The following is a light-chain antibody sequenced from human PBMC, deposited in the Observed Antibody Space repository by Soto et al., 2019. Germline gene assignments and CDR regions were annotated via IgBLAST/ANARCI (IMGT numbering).Light chain of an antibody. Sequence: IVMTQSPATLPVSPGERATLSCRASQSVSTDLAWYQQKPGQAPRRLIYGASTRATGIPARFSGSGSGTEFTLTINSLQSEDLAVYYCHQYNDWPRFTFGPGTKVEIK. CDR2: GAS. J-gene: IGKJ3*01. CDR3: HQYNDWPRFT. V-gene: IGKV3-15*01. CDR1: QSVSTD.